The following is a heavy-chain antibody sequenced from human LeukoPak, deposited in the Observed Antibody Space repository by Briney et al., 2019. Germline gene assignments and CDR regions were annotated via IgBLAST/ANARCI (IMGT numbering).Heavy chain of an antibody. CDR2: ISWNSGSI. CDR3: AKELIVGYSYGSYYYYYGMDV. D-gene: IGHD5-18*01. J-gene: IGHJ6*02. V-gene: IGHV3-9*01. CDR1: GFTFDDYA. Sequence: SLRLSCAASGFTFDDYAMHWVRQAPGKGLEWVSGISWNSGSIGYADSVKGRFTISRDNAKNSLYLQMNSLRAEDTALYYCAKELIVGYSYGSYYYYYGMDVWGQGTTVTASS.